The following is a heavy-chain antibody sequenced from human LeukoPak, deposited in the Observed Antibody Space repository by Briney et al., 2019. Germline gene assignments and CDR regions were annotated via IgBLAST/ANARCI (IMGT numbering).Heavy chain of an antibody. CDR1: GYTFTSYG. V-gene: IGHV1-69*13. Sequence: GASVKVSCKASGYTFTSYGISWVRQAPGQGLEWMGGIIPIFGTANYAQKFQGRVTITADESTSTAYMELSSLRSEDTAVYYCARDELGPPYNWFDPWGQGTLVTVSS. J-gene: IGHJ5*02. CDR2: IIPIFGTA. CDR3: ARDELGPPYNWFDP. D-gene: IGHD3-16*01.